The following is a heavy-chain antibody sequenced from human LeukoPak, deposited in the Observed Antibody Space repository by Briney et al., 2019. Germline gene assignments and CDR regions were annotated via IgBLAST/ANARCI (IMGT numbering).Heavy chain of an antibody. D-gene: IGHD3-16*01. CDR1: GDSFSNYY. CDR3: ATEYTGTFGGLGY. CDR2: VIPILGLT. V-gene: IGHV1-69*04. J-gene: IGHJ4*02. Sequence: SVKVSCKASGDSFSNYYFTWVRQAPVQGLEWMGRVIPILGLTNYAQKFQGRVTIIADKSTSTAYMELSSLRSEDTAIYYCATEYTGTFGGLGYWGQGTLVTVSS.